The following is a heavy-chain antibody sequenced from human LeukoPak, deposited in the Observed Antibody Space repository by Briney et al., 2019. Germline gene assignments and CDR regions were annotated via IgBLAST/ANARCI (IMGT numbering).Heavy chain of an antibody. CDR1: GFTFSSYG. Sequence: PGRSLRLSCAASGFTFSSYGMHWVRQAPGKGLGWVAVISYDGSNKYYADSVKGRFTISRDNSKNTLYLQMNSLRAEDTAVYYCAKNYGDYRLYYGMDVWGQGTTVTVSS. CDR2: ISYDGSNK. J-gene: IGHJ6*02. D-gene: IGHD4-17*01. V-gene: IGHV3-30*18. CDR3: AKNYGDYRLYYGMDV.